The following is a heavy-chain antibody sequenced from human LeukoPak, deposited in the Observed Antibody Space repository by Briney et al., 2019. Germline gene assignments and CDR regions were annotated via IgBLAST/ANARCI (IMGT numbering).Heavy chain of an antibody. Sequence: SETLSLTCAVYGGSFSGYYWSWIRQPPGKGLEWIGEINHSGSTNYNPSLKSRVTISVDTSKNKFSLKLSSVTAADTAVYYCARVTTVAPEAFDIWGQGTMVTVSS. CDR2: INHSGST. V-gene: IGHV4-34*01. CDR3: ARVTTVAPEAFDI. D-gene: IGHD4-23*01. CDR1: GGSFSGYY. J-gene: IGHJ3*02.